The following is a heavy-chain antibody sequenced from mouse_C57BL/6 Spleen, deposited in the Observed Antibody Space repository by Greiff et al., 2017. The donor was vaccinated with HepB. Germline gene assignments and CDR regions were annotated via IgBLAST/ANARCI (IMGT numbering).Heavy chain of an antibody. CDR2: IDPSDSYT. J-gene: IGHJ2*01. Sequence: VKLMESGAELVMPGASVKLSCKASGYTFTSYWMHWVKQRPGQGLEWIGEIDPSDSYTNYNQKFKGKSTLTVDKSSSTAYMQLSSLTSEDSAVYYGARKAYYGSSYNYFDYWGQGTTLTVSS. CDR3: ARKAYYGSSYNYFDY. CDR1: GYTFTSYW. D-gene: IGHD1-1*01. V-gene: IGHV1-69*01.